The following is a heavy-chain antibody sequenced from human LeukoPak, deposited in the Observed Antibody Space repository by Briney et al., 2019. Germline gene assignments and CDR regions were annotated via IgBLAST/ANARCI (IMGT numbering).Heavy chain of an antibody. D-gene: IGHD3-22*01. CDR3: ARDIYYYDSSGYYFPGGSDY. CDR2: ISSSSRTI. Sequence: GGSLRLSCAASGFTFSSYSMNWVRQAPGKGLEWVSYISSSSRTIYYADSVKGRFTISRDNAKNSLYLQMNSLRAEDTAVYYCARDIYYYDSSGYYFPGGSDYWGQGTLVTVSS. J-gene: IGHJ4*02. CDR1: GFTFSSYS. V-gene: IGHV3-48*04.